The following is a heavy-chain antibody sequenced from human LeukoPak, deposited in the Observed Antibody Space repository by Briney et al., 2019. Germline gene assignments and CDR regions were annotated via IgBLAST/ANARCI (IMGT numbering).Heavy chain of an antibody. CDR1: GFTFLTYA. D-gene: IGHD6-19*01. V-gene: IGHV3-23*01. J-gene: IGHJ3*02. Sequence: GGSLRLSCAASGFTFLTYAMSWVRQAPGKGLQWVSVIRDGGASTYYADSVKGRFTISRDNSKNTLYLQMNSLRAEDTAVYYCAKAGRSGWYRWWPFDIWGQGTMVTVSS. CDR3: AKAGRSGWYRWWPFDI. CDR2: IRDGGAST.